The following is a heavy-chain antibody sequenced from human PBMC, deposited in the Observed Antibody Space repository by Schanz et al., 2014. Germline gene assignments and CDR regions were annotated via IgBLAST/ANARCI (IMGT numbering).Heavy chain of an antibody. D-gene: IGHD3-22*01. CDR2: ISRDGTTS. J-gene: IGHJ4*02. CDR3: AKSYDTSGYSGFDY. Sequence: QVQLVESGGGLVKPGGSLRLSCAASGFIFNDYYMNWIRQAPGKGLEWLSYISRDGTTSYYADSVKGRFTISRDNSKNTLYLQMNSLRTEDTAVYFCAKSYDTSGYSGFDYWGQGTLVTVSS. CDR1: GFIFNDYY. V-gene: IGHV3-11*04.